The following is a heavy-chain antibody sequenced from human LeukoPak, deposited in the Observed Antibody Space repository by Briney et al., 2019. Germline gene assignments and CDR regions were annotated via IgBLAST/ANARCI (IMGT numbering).Heavy chain of an antibody. D-gene: IGHD3-22*01. CDR2: INPSGGST. CDR1: GYTFTSYY. J-gene: IGHJ4*02. V-gene: IGHV1-46*01. CDR3: ARETVYYDSSGYYLG. Sequence: ASVKVSCKASGYTFTSYYMHWVRQAPGQGLEWMGIINPSGGSTSYAQKFQGRVTMTRDTSISTAYMELSRLRSDDTAVYYCARETVYYDSSGYYLGWGQGTLVTVSS.